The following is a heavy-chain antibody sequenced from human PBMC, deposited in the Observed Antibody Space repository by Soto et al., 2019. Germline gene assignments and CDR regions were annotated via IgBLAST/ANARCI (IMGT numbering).Heavy chain of an antibody. Sequence: SETLSLTCAVSGGSISSSYWWSWVRQPPGKGLEWIAEIYHSGSTNYNPSLKSRVTMSVDTSNNQFSLKLSSVTAADTAVYYCARQASGYYYGWFDPWGQGTLVTVSS. D-gene: IGHD3-22*01. CDR2: IYHSGST. CDR1: GGSISSSYW. J-gene: IGHJ5*02. V-gene: IGHV4-4*02. CDR3: ARQASGYYYGWFDP.